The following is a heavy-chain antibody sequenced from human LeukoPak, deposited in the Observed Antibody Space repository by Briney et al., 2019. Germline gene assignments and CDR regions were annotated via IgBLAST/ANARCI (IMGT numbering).Heavy chain of an antibody. J-gene: IGHJ4*02. Sequence: GGSLRLSCAASGFTFSSYAMHWVRQAPGKGLEYVSAISSNGGSTYYANSVKGRFTISRDNSKNTLYLQMNSLRAEDTAVYYCARANDYGDYVLWGQGTLVTVSS. CDR2: ISSNGGST. CDR3: ARANDYGDYVL. CDR1: GFTFSSYA. V-gene: IGHV3-64*01. D-gene: IGHD4-17*01.